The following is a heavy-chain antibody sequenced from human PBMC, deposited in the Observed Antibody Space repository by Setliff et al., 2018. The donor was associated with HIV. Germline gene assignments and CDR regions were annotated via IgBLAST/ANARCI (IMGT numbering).Heavy chain of an antibody. D-gene: IGHD1-26*01. J-gene: IGHJ3*01. CDR2: LDTRGRA. V-gene: IGHV4-4*08. CDR1: GGSISRYF. Sequence: SETLSLTCTVSGGSISRYFWNWIRQPPGKGLEWIGYLDTRGRAIYNPSLESRVAIWMDTSKNQFSLKLNSLSAADTAVYYCARWESAQKAFNPWGHGTMVTVSS. CDR3: ARWESAQKAFNP.